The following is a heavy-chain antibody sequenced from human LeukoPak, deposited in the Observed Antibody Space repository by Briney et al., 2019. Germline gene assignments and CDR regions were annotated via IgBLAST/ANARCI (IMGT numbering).Heavy chain of an antibody. CDR3: ARAVHYYDSSGPNTEFDY. V-gene: IGHV1-2*02. J-gene: IGHJ4*02. D-gene: IGHD3-22*01. CDR2: INPNSGGT. CDR1: GYTFTSYY. Sequence: ASVKVSCKASGYTFTSYYMHWVRQAPGQGLEWMGWINPNSGGTNYAQKFQGRVTMTRDTSISTAYMELSRLRSDDTAVYYCARAVHYYDSSGPNTEFDYWGQGTLVTVSS.